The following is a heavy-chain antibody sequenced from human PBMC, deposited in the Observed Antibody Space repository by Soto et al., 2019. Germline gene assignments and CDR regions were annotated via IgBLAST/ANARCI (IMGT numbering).Heavy chain of an antibody. CDR3: ARVAQFDILTGYYPFDY. J-gene: IGHJ4*02. V-gene: IGHV4-34*01. CDR2: VDDGGNT. CDR1: GGSFSGHF. Sequence: SETLSLTCGVYGGSFSGHFWSWVRQPPGKGLEWIGEVDDGGNTNSNPSLKSRVTISLDTSKNQFSLNLNSVTAADTAMYYCARVAQFDILTGYYPFDYWGQGTLVTVSS. D-gene: IGHD3-9*01.